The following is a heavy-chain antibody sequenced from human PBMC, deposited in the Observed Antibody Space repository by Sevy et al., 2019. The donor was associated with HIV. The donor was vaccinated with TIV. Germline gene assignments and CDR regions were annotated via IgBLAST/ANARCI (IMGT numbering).Heavy chain of an antibody. J-gene: IGHJ6*02. V-gene: IGHV3-21*01. CDR3: ARDIAAGFYYYYGMDV. D-gene: IGHD6-6*01. CDR1: GFTFSSYS. CDR2: ISSSSSYI. Sequence: GGSLRLSCAASGFTFSSYSMNWVRQAPGKGLEWVSSISSSSSYIYYADSVKGRFTISRDNAKNSLYLQMNSLRAEDTVVYYCARDIAAGFYYYYGMDVWGQGTTVTVSS.